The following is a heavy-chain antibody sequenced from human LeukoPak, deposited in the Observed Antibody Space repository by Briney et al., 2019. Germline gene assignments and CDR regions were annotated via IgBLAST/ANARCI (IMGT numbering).Heavy chain of an antibody. D-gene: IGHD2-15*01. J-gene: IGHJ5*02. CDR3: ARDPATWWFDP. V-gene: IGHV4-4*07. CDR1: GGSISTYY. Sequence: SETLSLTCTVSGGSISTYYWSWIRQPAGKGLEWIGHIYTSGSTNYNPSLKSRVTMSIDTSKNQFSLKLSSVTAADTAIYYCARDPATWWFDPWGQGTLVTVSS. CDR2: IYTSGST.